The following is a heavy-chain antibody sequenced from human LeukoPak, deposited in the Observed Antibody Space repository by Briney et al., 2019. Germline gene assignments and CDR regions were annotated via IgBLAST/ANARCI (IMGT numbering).Heavy chain of an antibody. D-gene: IGHD3-10*01. CDR3: AKSYPKIMVRGVMFDY. J-gene: IGHJ4*02. V-gene: IGHV3-23*01. CDR2: ISGSGGST. Sequence: PGRSLRLSCAASGFTFSSYGMHWVRQAPGKGLEWVSAISGSGGSTYYADSVKGRFTISRDNSKNTLYLQMNSLRAEDTAVYYCAKSYPKIMVRGVMFDYWGQGTLVTVSS. CDR1: GFTFSSYG.